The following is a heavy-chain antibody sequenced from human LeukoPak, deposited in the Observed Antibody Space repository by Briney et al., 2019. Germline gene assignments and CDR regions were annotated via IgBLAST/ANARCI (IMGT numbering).Heavy chain of an antibody. CDR1: GYTFTSYY. J-gene: IGHJ4*02. CDR2: INPSGGST. Sequence: ASVKVSCKASGYTFTSYYMHWVRQAPGQGLEWMGIINPSGGSTSYAQKFQGRVTMTRDTSTSTVYMELSSLRSEDTAVYYRARDDYGGNSHYWGQGTLVTVSS. V-gene: IGHV1-46*01. CDR3: ARDDYGGNSHY. D-gene: IGHD4-23*01.